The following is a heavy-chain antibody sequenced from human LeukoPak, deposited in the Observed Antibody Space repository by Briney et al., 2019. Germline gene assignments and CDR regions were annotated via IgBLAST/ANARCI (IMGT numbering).Heavy chain of an antibody. CDR3: AKDFARAGGDYFDY. Sequence: PGTSLRLSCAASGFTFNNYGMHWVRQAPGKGLEWVALIWFDGSNQYYANSVKGRFTVSRDNSKDTLYLLMNSLRADDTAVYYCAKDFARAGGDYFDYWGQGTLVTVSS. CDR1: GFTFNNYG. J-gene: IGHJ4*02. D-gene: IGHD3-16*01. V-gene: IGHV3-33*06. CDR2: IWFDGSNQ.